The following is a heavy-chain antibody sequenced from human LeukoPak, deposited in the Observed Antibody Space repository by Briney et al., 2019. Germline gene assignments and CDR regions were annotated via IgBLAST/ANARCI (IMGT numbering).Heavy chain of an antibody. Sequence: GGSLRLSCAASGFTFSSYWMHWVRQAPGEGLEWVAVIWYDGSNKYYADSVKGRFTISRDNSKNTLYLQMNSLRAEDTAVYYCARDKMVTRPGFDYWGQGTLVTVSS. V-gene: IGHV3-33*08. CDR1: GFTFSSYW. CDR2: IWYDGSNK. CDR3: ARDKMVTRPGFDY. D-gene: IGHD4-23*01. J-gene: IGHJ4*02.